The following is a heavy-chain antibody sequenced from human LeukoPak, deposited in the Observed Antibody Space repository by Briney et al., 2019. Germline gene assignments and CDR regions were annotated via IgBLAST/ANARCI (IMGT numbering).Heavy chain of an antibody. D-gene: IGHD4-17*01. CDR2: INHSGST. CDR1: GGSFSGDY. J-gene: IGHJ2*01. V-gene: IGHV4-34*01. CDR3: ARGDYGDYVGYWYFDL. Sequence: SETLSLTCAVYGGSFSGDYWSWIRQPPGKGLEWIGEINHSGSTNYNPSLKSRVTISVDTSKNQFSLKLSSVTAADTAVYYCARGDYGDYVGYWYFDLWGRGTLVTVSS.